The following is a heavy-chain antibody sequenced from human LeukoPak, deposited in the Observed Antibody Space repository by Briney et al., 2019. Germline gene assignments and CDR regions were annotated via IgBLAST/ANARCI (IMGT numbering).Heavy chain of an antibody. Sequence: PSETLSLTCTVSGGSTSSGGYYWSWIRQHPGKGLEWIGYIYYSGSTYYNPSLKSRVTISVDTSKNQFSLKLSSVTAADTAVYYCARDIADGSGSYRNYYYMDVWGKGTTVTVSS. D-gene: IGHD3-10*01. CDR1: GGSTSSGGYY. J-gene: IGHJ6*03. V-gene: IGHV4-31*03. CDR3: ARDIADGSGSYRNYYYMDV. CDR2: IYYSGST.